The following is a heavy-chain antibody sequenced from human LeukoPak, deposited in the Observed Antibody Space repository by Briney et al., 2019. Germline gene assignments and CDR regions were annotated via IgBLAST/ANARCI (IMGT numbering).Heavy chain of an antibody. J-gene: IGHJ6*03. D-gene: IGHD5-18*01. Sequence: GASVKVSCKASGYTFTSYDINWVRQATGQGLEWMGWMNPISGYTGHAQKFQGRVTMTRDTSISTAYMELSSLRSEDTAVYYCARGPPIRGYRYGYDTGYYYSYSMDVWGKGTTVTISS. CDR1: GYTFTSYD. V-gene: IGHV1-8*01. CDR2: MNPISGYT. CDR3: ARGPPIRGYRYGYDTGYYYSYSMDV.